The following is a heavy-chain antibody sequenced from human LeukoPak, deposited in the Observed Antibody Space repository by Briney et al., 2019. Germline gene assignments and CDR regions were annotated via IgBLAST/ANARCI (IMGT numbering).Heavy chain of an antibody. CDR3: AKTTAGYSSGRYPGWPVDY. CDR2: ISGSGGST. V-gene: IGHV3-23*01. D-gene: IGHD6-19*01. J-gene: IGHJ4*02. Sequence: GGSLRLPCAASGFTFGSYAMYWVRQAPGKGLEWVSGISGSGGSTFYADSVKGRFTISGDNSENTVYLQMNSLRADDKAVYYCAKTTAGYSSGRYPGWPVDYWGQGTLVTVSS. CDR1: GFTFGSYA.